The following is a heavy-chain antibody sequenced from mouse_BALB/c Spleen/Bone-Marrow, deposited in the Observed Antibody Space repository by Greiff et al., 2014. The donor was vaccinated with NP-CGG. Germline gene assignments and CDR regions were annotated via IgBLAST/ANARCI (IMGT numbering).Heavy chain of an antibody. CDR2: IRNKANGYTT. CDR3: ARDIGRLLFDY. J-gene: IGHJ2*01. Sequence: EVQVVESGRGLVQPGGSLRLSCETSGFTFTDYYMNWVRQPPGKALEWLGFIRNKANGYTTEYSASVKGRFTISRDNSQSILYLQMNTLRAEDSATYYCARDIGRLLFDYWGQGTTLTVSS. V-gene: IGHV7-3*02. CDR1: GFTFTDYY. D-gene: IGHD1-2*01.